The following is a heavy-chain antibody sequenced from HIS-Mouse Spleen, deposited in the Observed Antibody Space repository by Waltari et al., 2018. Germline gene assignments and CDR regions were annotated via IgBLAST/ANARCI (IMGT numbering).Heavy chain of an antibody. D-gene: IGHD4-4*01. V-gene: IGHV3-11*01. Sequence: ADSVKGRFTISRDNAKNSLYLQMNSLRAEDTAVYYCARDHGLGDYSNYYYYGMDVWGQGTTVTVSS. CDR3: ARDHGLGDYSNYYYYGMDV. J-gene: IGHJ6*02.